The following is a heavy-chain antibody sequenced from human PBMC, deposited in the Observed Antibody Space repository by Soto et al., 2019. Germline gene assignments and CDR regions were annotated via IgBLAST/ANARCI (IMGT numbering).Heavy chain of an antibody. CDR2: ISSSSSYI. V-gene: IGHV3-21*01. Sequence: PAGPLRLSCAASGFTFSSYSMNWVRQAPGKGLEWVSSISSSSSYIYYADSVKGRFTISRDNAKNSLYLQMNSLRAEDTAVYYCATVGLYYYDSSGYHFDYWGQGTLVTVSS. J-gene: IGHJ4*02. CDR1: GFTFSSYS. CDR3: ATVGLYYYDSSGYHFDY. D-gene: IGHD3-22*01.